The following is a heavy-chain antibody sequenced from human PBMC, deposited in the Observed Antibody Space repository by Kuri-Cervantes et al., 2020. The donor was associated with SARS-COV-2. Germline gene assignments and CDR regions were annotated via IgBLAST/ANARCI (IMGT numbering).Heavy chain of an antibody. D-gene: IGHD1-7*01. V-gene: IGHV3-23*01. CDR3: AKVSNILELLDPFDY. CDR2: ISGAGDST. CDR1: GFTFSNYA. J-gene: IGHJ4*02. Sequence: GESLKISCAASGFTFSNYAMSWVRLAPGKGLEWASGISGAGDSTYYADSVKGRFTISRDNSKNTLYLQMNSLRAEDTAVYYRAKVSNILELLDPFDYWGQGTLVTVSS.